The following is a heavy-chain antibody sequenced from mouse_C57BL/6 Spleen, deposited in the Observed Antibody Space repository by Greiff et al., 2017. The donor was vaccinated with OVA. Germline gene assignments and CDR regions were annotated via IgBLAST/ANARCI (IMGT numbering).Heavy chain of an antibody. CDR2: INPNNGGT. CDR3: ARGPFYYGSPDY. Sequence: VQLQQSGPELVKPGASVKISCKASGYTFTDYYMNWVKQSHGKSLEWIGDINPNNGGTSYNQKFKGKATLTVDKSSSTAYMELRSLTSEDSAVYYCARGPFYYGSPDYWGQGTTLTVSS. D-gene: IGHD1-1*01. V-gene: IGHV1-26*01. CDR1: GYTFTDYY. J-gene: IGHJ2*01.